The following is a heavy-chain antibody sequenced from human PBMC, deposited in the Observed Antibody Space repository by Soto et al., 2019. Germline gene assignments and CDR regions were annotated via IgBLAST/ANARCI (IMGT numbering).Heavy chain of an antibody. CDR3: AAVPGTSSPKGY. CDR2: IYYSGST. CDR1: GGSISIYY. Sequence: PSETLSLTCTVSGGSISIYYWSWIRQPPGKGLEWIGEIYYSGSTNYNPSLKSRVTISVDTSKNQFSLKLSSVTAADTAVYYCAAVPGTSSPKGYWGQGTLVTVSS. J-gene: IGHJ4*02. D-gene: IGHD2-2*01. V-gene: IGHV4-59*12.